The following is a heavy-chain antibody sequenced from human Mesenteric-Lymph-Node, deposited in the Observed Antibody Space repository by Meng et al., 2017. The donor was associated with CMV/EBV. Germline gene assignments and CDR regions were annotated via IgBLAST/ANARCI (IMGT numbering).Heavy chain of an antibody. CDR1: GGSFSANY. CDR3: ARLRRGVATYGMDV. Sequence: SETLSLTCAVYGGSFSANYWSWLRQPPGKGLEWIGEINHSGSTKYNPSLKSRVTISVDTSMNQFSLKLSSVTAADTAVYYCARLRRGVATYGMDVWGQGTTVTVSS. V-gene: IGHV4-34*01. J-gene: IGHJ6*02. D-gene: IGHD3-10*01. CDR2: INHSGST.